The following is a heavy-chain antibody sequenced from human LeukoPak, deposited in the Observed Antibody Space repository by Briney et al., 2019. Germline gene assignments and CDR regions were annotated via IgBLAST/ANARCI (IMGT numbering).Heavy chain of an antibody. J-gene: IGHJ4*02. V-gene: IGHV3-7*03. CDR2: IKLDGSEK. CDR1: GFTFGKYW. D-gene: IGHD3-3*01. Sequence: GGSLRLSCVASGFTFGKYWMSWVRQAPGKGLEWVANIKLDGSEKNYVDSAKGRFTISRDNTKNSLYLQMNSLRAEDTAVFYCARDQYDTWSRRGNFDSWGQGTLVIVSS. CDR3: ARDQYDTWSRRGNFDS.